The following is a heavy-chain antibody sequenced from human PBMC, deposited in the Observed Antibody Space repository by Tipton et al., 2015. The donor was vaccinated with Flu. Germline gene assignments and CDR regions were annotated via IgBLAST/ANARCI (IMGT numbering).Heavy chain of an antibody. Sequence: TLSLTCTVSGGSISSHHWSWIRQSPGKGLEWIAYISSSGTTNYNPSLKSRVTTSVDTSKNHFSLKLTSVSAADTAVYFCARARRFLEWQFYYYYMDVWGKGTTVTVSS. V-gene: IGHV4-59*11. J-gene: IGHJ6*03. CDR1: GGSISSHH. CDR2: ISSSGTT. D-gene: IGHD3-3*01. CDR3: ARARRFLEWQFYYYYMDV.